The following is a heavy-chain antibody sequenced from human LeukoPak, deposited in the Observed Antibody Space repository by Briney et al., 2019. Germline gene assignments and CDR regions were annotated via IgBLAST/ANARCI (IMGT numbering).Heavy chain of an antibody. CDR1: GGSISSYY. CDR2: IYYSGST. CDR3: ARVVGYYDSSGYYATGDDAFDI. V-gene: IGHV4-59*12. Sequence: SETLSLTCSVSGGSISSYYWSWIRQPAGKGLEWIGYIYYSGSTYYNPSLKSRVTISVDTSKNQSSLKLSSVTAADTAVYYCARVVGYYDSSGYYATGDDAFDIWGQGTMVTVSS. J-gene: IGHJ3*02. D-gene: IGHD3-22*01.